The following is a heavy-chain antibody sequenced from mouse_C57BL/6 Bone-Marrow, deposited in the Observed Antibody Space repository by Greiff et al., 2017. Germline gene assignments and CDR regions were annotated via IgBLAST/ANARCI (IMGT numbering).Heavy chain of an antibody. V-gene: IGHV1-53*01. CDR2: INPSNGGT. CDR3: ARQITTLFDY. Sequence: QVQLQQPGTELVKPGASGYTFTSYWMHWVKQRPGQGLEWIGNINPSNGGTNYNEKFKSKATLTVDKSSSTAYMQLSSLTSEDSAVYYCARQITTLFDYWGQGTTLTVSS. J-gene: IGHJ2*01. CDR1: GYTFTSYW. D-gene: IGHD2-4*01.